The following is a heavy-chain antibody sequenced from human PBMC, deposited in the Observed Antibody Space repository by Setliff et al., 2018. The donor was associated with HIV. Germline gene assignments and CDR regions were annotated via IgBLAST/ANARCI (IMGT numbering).Heavy chain of an antibody. CDR1: GGSISSHY. CDR2: MHYSGST. Sequence: SETLSLTCTVSGGSISSHYWSWIRQPPGKGLEWIGYMHYSGSTNYNPSLKSRVTISIDTSKNQFSLKLSSVTAADTAVYHCASGLCNGCSCYSDVFDYWGQGTLVTVSS. CDR3: ASGLCNGCSCYSDVFDY. J-gene: IGHJ4*02. V-gene: IGHV4-59*11. D-gene: IGHD2-15*01.